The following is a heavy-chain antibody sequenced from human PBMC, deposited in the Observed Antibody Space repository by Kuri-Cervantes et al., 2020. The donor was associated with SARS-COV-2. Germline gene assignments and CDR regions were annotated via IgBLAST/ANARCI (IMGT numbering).Heavy chain of an antibody. V-gene: IGHV3-53*01. D-gene: IGHD3-10*01. CDR1: GFTVSSNY. J-gene: IGHJ4*02. CDR3: ARVVGIRGYFDY. Sequence: GESLKISCAAPGFTVSSNYMSWVRQAPGKGLEWVSVIYSGGSTYYADSVKGRFTISRDNSKNTLYLQMNSLRAEDTAVYYCARVVGIRGYFDYWGQGTLVTVSS. CDR2: IYSGGST.